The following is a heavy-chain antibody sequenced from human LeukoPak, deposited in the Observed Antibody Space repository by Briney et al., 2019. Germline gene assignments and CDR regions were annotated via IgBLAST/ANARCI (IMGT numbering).Heavy chain of an antibody. CDR3: AKDPTLWFGEFSGGVAAFDI. J-gene: IGHJ3*02. D-gene: IGHD3-10*01. CDR2: TSDSGGST. Sequence: GGSLRLSCAASGFTFSNHAMSWVRQAPGKGLEWVSGTSDSGGSTYYADSVKGRFTISRDNSKNTLYLQMKSLRAEDTAVYYCAKDPTLWFGEFSGGVAAFDIWGQGTMVTVSS. V-gene: IGHV3-23*01. CDR1: GFTFSNHA.